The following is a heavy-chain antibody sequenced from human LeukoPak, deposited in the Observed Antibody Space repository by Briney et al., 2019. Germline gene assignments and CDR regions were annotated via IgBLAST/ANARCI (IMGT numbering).Heavy chain of an antibody. D-gene: IGHD6-13*01. V-gene: IGHV3-23*01. J-gene: IGHJ1*01. Sequence: GGSLRLSCAASGFTFSSYAMSWVRQAPGKGLEWVSAISGSGGSTYYADSVKGRFTISRDNSKNTLYLQMNSLRAEDTAVYYCAKVSSSWYDVEAEYFQHWGQGTLVTVSS. CDR2: ISGSGGST. CDR3: AKVSSSWYDVEAEYFQH. CDR1: GFTFSSYA.